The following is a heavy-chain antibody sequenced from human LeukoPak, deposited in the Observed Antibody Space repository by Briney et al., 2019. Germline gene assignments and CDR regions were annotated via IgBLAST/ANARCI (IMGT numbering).Heavy chain of an antibody. D-gene: IGHD2-21*02. CDR2: ISGSGGST. CDR1: GFTFSSYA. V-gene: IGHV3-23*01. J-gene: IGHJ5*02. Sequence: QTGGSLRLSCAASGFTFSSYAMSWVRQAPGKGLEWVSAISGSGGSTYYADSVKGRFTISRDNSKNTLYLQMNSLRAEDPAVYYCARVTDTRYNWFDPWGQGTLVTVSS. CDR3: ARVTDTRYNWFDP.